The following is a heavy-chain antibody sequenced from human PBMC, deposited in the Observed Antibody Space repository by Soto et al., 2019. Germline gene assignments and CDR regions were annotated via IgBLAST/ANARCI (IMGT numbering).Heavy chain of an antibody. CDR1: GYTFTSYG. CDR3: ASSSPEVVPAAMFRSFDY. CDR2: ISAYNGNT. Sequence: ASVKVSCKASGYTFTSYGIIWVRQAPGQGLEWMGWISAYNGNTNYAQKLQGRVTMTTDTSTSTAYMELRSLRSDDTAVYYCASSSPEVVPAAMFRSFDYWGQGTLVTVSS. V-gene: IGHV1-18*01. J-gene: IGHJ4*02. D-gene: IGHD2-2*01.